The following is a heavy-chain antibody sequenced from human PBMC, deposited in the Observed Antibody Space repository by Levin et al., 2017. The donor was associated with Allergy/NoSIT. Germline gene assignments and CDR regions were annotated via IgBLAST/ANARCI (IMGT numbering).Heavy chain of an antibody. V-gene: IGHV3-30*18. J-gene: IGHJ4*02. CDR1: GFTFSSYG. Sequence: PGGSLRLSCAASGFTFSSYGMHWVRQAPGKGLEWVAVISYDGSNKYYADSVKGRFTISRDNSKNTLYLQMNSLRAEDTAVYYCAKARRFLEWLFDYWGQGTLVTVSS. D-gene: IGHD3-3*01. CDR2: ISYDGSNK. CDR3: AKARRFLEWLFDY.